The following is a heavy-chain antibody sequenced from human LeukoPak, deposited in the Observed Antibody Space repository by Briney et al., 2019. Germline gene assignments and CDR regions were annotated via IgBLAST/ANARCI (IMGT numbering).Heavy chain of an antibody. CDR3: ARVFRTAAGSYFYYYGMDV. V-gene: IGHV4-61*01. CDR1: GGSVSSGSYY. CDR2: VSYSGST. J-gene: IGHJ6*02. Sequence: ASETLSLTCTASGGSVSSGSYYWSWIRQPPGKGLEWIGYVSYSGSTNYNPSLKSRVTISVDTSKNQFSLKLSSVTAADTAVYYCARVFRTAAGSYFYYYGMDVWGQGTTVTVSS. D-gene: IGHD6-13*01.